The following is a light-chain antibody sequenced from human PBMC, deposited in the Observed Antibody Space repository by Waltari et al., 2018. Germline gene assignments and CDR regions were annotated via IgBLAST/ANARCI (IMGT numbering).Light chain of an antibody. CDR2: ENT. V-gene: IGLV1-51*02. CDR1: RSNIGNNY. CDR3: GTWDSSLSGAV. J-gene: IGLJ7*01. Sequence: QSVLTQPPSVSAAPGQRVTTSCSGGRSNIGNNYLSWYRQLPGTAPKLLIYENTERPSGIPGRFSGSKSGTSATLDITGLQAGDEADYYCGTWDSSLSGAVFGGGTHLTVL.